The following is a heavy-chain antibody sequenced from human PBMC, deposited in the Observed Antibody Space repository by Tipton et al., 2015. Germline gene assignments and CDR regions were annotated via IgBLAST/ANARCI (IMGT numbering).Heavy chain of an antibody. J-gene: IGHJ6*02. CDR1: GGSVSSPSYY. CDR3: ARDLEHGMDV. V-gene: IGHV4-61*01. Sequence: TLSLTCAVSGGSVSSPSYYWSWIRQPPGKGLEWIGYIYYSGSTHYNPSLKRRVTISLDTSKNQFSLTLNSVTAADTAVYYCARDLEHGMDVWGQGTTVTVSS. CDR2: IYYSGST. D-gene: IGHD5-24*01.